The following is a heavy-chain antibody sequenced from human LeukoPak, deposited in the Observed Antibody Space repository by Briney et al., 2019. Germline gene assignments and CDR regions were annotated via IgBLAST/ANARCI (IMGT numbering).Heavy chain of an antibody. J-gene: IGHJ4*02. D-gene: IGHD1-26*01. Sequence: ASVKVSCKASGYTFTTYYMHWVRQAPGQGLEWMGIINPSSGSTTYAQKFQGRVTVTRDTSPSTVYMEPSRLRSDHPPIYYCARARYSGNQIDYWDQGTLVTVSS. V-gene: IGHV1-46*01. CDR2: INPSSGST. CDR1: GYTFTTYY. CDR3: ARARYSGNQIDY.